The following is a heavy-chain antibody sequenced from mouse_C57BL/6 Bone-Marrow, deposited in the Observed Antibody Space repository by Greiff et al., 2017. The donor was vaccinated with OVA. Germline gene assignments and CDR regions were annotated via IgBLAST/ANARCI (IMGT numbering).Heavy chain of an antibody. CDR3: ARGGYDDGWYFDV. CDR2: ISSGSSTI. D-gene: IGHD2-2*01. Sequence: VQLKESGGGLVKPGGSLKLSCAASGFTFSDYGMPWVRQAPEKGLEWVAYISSGSSTIYYADTVKGRFTISRDNAKNTLFLQMTSLRSEDTAMYYCARGGYDDGWYFDVWGTGTTVIVSA. CDR1: GFTFSDYG. J-gene: IGHJ1*03. V-gene: IGHV5-17*01.